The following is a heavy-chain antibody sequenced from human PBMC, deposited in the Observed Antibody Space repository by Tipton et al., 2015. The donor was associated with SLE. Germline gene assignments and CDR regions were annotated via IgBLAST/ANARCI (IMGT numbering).Heavy chain of an antibody. CDR2: VYYTGTT. CDR1: GGSISTYY. D-gene: IGHD7-27*01. Sequence: GLVKPSETLSLTCTVSGGSISTYYWSWIRQSPGKGLEWIGYVYYTGTTNYDPSLRSRVTMSADTSRNQFSLKLSSGTAADTAVYYCARGKAGDSYYYYYMDVWGKGTTVTVSS. V-gene: IGHV4-59*01. CDR3: ARGKAGDSYYYYYMDV. J-gene: IGHJ6*03.